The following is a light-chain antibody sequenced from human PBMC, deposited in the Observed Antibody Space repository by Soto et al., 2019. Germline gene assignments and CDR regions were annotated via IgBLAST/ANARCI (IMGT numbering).Light chain of an antibody. CDR2: EVS. CDR3: SSYTSSSTLVV. CDR1: SRGVGRYNY. V-gene: IGLV2-14*01. J-gene: IGLJ2*01. Sequence: QSALTQPASVSGSPGQSITISFTGTSRGVGRYNYVSWYQQHPGKAPKLMIYEVSNRPSGVSNRFSGSKSGNTASLTISGLQAEDEADYYCSSYTSSSTLVVFGGGTKLTVL.